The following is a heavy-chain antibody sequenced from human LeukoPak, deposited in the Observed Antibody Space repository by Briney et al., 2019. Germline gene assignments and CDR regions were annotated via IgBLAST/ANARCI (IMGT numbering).Heavy chain of an antibody. V-gene: IGHV3-23*01. J-gene: IGHJ3*02. CDR3: AKDLSGLDAFDM. CDR1: GFAFSSYA. Sequence: GGSLRLSCAASGFAFSSYAMSWVRRAPGKGLEWVSGISAGGGSTYYADSVKGRFTISRDNSKNTLYMQMNSLRAEDAAVYYCAKDLSGLDAFDMWGQGTTVTVYS. D-gene: IGHD3/OR15-3a*01. CDR2: ISAGGGST.